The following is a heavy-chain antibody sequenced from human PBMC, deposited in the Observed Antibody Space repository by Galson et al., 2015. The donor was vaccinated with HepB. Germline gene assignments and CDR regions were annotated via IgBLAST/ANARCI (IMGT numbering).Heavy chain of an antibody. D-gene: IGHD3-16*01. CDR3: ARGLIRLEGYGLDV. Sequence: SLRLSCAASGFPFSTYAVHWVRQAPGKGLEWVAVISFDGRLKSYADSVKGRFTISRDNSKNTLYLQMDSRRPEDTAVYSCARGLIRLEGYGLDVWGQGTTVTVSS. J-gene: IGHJ6*02. CDR2: ISFDGRLK. V-gene: IGHV3-30*04. CDR1: GFPFSTYA.